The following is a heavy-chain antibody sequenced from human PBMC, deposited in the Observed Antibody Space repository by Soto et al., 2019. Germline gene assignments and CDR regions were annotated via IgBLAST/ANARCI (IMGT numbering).Heavy chain of an antibody. J-gene: IGHJ1*01. Sequence: SVQGSCKTSGYIFTAYYIYWVLQAPGQGLEWMGWIKPNICSTDYAQKFQGRVTLTTDTSIDTAYMELTRLTFDDAAIYYCARRXPNYNAVCGLYLGQGRWVDHWGPGT. D-gene: IGHD3-10*01. CDR1: GYIFTAYY. V-gene: IGHV1-2*02. CDR2: IKPNICST. CDR3: ARRXPNYNAVCGLYLGQGRWVDH.